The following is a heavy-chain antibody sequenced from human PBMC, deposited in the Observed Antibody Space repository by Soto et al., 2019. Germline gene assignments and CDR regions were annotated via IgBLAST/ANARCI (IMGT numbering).Heavy chain of an antibody. CDR3: ARDTGYTFGSLNY. CDR2: MNAGVGNT. Sequence: HVELVQSGADVKKPGASVTISCKASGYTFTDYALHWVRQAPGQRLEWMGWMNAGVGNTLYSQKFQGRITITRDTSASTAYMELNSLKSEATAIYSCARDTGYTFGSLNYWGPGTLVTVSS. J-gene: IGHJ4*02. V-gene: IGHV1-3*01. D-gene: IGHD5-18*01. CDR1: GYTFTDYA.